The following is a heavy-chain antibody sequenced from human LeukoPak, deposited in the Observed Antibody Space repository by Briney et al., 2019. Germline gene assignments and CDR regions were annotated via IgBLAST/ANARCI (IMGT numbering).Heavy chain of an antibody. V-gene: IGHV3-74*01. CDR3: ARVTSVTGTIFDY. CDR2: INSDGSST. CDR1: GFTFITYA. J-gene: IGHJ4*02. D-gene: IGHD6-19*01. Sequence: GGSLRLSCAASGFTFITYAMTWVRQAPGKGLVWVSRINSDGSSTSYADSVKGRLTISRDNAKNTLYLQMNSLRTEDTAVYYCARVTSVTGTIFDYWGQGTLVTVSS.